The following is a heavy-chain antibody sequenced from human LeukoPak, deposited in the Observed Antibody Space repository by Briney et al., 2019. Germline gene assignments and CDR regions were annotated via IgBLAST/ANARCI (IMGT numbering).Heavy chain of an antibody. V-gene: IGHV3-53*01. CDR3: AELGITMIGGV. Sequence: GGSLRLSCAASGFTVNSNDMTWVRQAPGKGLEWVSLIYSGGDTYYADSVKGRFTISRDNAKNSLYLQMNSLRAEDTAVYYCAELGITMIGGVWGKGTTVTISS. D-gene: IGHD3-10*02. CDR1: GFTVNSND. J-gene: IGHJ6*04. CDR2: IYSGGDT.